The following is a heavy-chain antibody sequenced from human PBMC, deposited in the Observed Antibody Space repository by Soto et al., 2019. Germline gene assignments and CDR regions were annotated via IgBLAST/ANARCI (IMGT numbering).Heavy chain of an antibody. CDR3: ARTIYDFWSGYYTGYFDY. Sequence: SETLSLTCTVSGGSISSYYWSWIRQPPGKGLEWIGYIYYSGSTNYNPSLKSRVTISVDTSKNQFSLKLSSVTAADTAVYYCARTIYDFWSGYYTGYFDYWGQGTLVTVSS. J-gene: IGHJ4*02. CDR1: GGSISSYY. CDR2: IYYSGST. V-gene: IGHV4-59*01. D-gene: IGHD3-3*01.